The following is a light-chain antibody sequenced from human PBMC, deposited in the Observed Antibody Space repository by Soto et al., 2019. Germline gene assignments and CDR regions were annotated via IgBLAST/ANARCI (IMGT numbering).Light chain of an antibody. CDR1: GNDVGGYNY. CDR2: EVT. CDR3: SSYTTTSTIL. Sequence: QSALTQPASVSGSPGQSITISCTGTGNDVGGYNYVSWYQQHPGKAPKLMIYEVTNRPSGISHRFSGSKSGNTASLTISGLQAEDEADYYCSSYTTTSTILFGGGTKLTVL. J-gene: IGLJ2*01. V-gene: IGLV2-14*01.